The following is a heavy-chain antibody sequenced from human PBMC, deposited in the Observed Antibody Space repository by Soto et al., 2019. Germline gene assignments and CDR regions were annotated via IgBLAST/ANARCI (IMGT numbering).Heavy chain of an antibody. Sequence: ASVKVSCKASGYTFTSYGISWVRQAPGQGLEWMGWISAYNGNTNYAQKLQGRVTMTTDTSTSTAYMELRSLRSDDTAVYYCARVDYGSGSYYYYYYYGMDVWGQGTTVTVSS. CDR2: ISAYNGNT. V-gene: IGHV1-18*01. CDR3: ARVDYGSGSYYYYYYYGMDV. CDR1: GYTFTSYG. D-gene: IGHD3-10*01. J-gene: IGHJ6*02.